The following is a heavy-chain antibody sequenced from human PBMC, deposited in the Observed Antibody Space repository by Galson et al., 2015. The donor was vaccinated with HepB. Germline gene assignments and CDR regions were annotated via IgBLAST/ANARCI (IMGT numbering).Heavy chain of an antibody. CDR2: IIPIFGTA. CDR1: GGTFSSYA. Sequence: SVKVSCKASGGTFSSYAISWVRQAPGQGLEWMGGIIPIFGTANYAQKFQGRVTITADESTSTAYMELSSLRSEDTAVYYCARGLSDGWRFDYWGQGTLVTVSS. CDR3: ARGLSDGWRFDY. D-gene: IGHD6-19*01. V-gene: IGHV1-69*13. J-gene: IGHJ4*02.